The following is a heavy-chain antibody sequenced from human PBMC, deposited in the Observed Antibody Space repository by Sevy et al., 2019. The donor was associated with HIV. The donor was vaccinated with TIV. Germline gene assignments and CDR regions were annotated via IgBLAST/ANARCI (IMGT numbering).Heavy chain of an antibody. D-gene: IGHD3-10*01. V-gene: IGHV3-9*01. CDR1: GFNFDDYA. Sequence: GGSLRLSCAASGFNFDDYAMQWVRQAPGKGLEWVSGISWNSGNIGYADSVKGRFTISRDNAKNFLYLQMNSLRVEDTALYYCAKGTGGDWGQGTLVTVSS. CDR2: ISWNSGNI. CDR3: AKGTGGD. J-gene: IGHJ4*02.